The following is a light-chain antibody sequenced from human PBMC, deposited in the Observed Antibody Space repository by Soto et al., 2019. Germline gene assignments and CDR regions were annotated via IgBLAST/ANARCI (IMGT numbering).Light chain of an antibody. V-gene: IGKV3-11*01. J-gene: IGKJ1*01. Sequence: EIVLTQSPGTLSSFPGDRVTLSCRASQYINTRLAWYQHRPGQAPRLLIYQTSIRAAGIPARFSASGTGTDFTLTISDVQPEDFAVYYCRQRQSWPRTFGQGTKVDIK. CDR2: QTS. CDR1: QYINTR. CDR3: RQRQSWPRT.